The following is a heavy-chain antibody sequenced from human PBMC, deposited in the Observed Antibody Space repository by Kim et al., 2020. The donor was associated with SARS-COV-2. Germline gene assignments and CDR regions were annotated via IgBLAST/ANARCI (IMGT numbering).Heavy chain of an antibody. CDR3: ARDLYYDFWSGYFGDQDY. V-gene: IGHV3-74*01. Sequence: GGSLRLSCAASGFTFSSYWMHWVRQAPGKGLVWVSRINSDGSSTSYADSVKGRFTISRDNAKNTLYLQMNSLRAEDTAVYYCARDLYYDFWSGYFGDQDYWGQGTLVTVST. CDR1: GFTFSSYW. D-gene: IGHD3-3*01. CDR2: INSDGSST. J-gene: IGHJ4*02.